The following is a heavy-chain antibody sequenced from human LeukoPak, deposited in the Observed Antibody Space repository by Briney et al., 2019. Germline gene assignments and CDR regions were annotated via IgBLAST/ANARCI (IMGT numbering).Heavy chain of an antibody. D-gene: IGHD2-2*02. J-gene: IGHJ3*02. V-gene: IGHV4-31*03. Sequence: SETLSLTCTVSGGSISSGGYYWSWIRQHPGKGLEWFGYIYYSGSTYYNPSLKSRVTISVDTSKNQFSLKLSSVTAADTAVFYCARTYCSSTSCYNVFDIWGQGTMVTVSS. CDR2: IYYSGST. CDR3: ARTYCSSTSCYNVFDI. CDR1: GGSISSGGYY.